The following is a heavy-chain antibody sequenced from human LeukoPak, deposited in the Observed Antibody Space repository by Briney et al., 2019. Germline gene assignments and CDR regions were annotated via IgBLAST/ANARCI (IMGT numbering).Heavy chain of an antibody. D-gene: IGHD1-1*01. CDR1: GFTFSNAW. CDR3: TTRYNWNDGNDY. Sequence: PGGSLRLSCAASGFTFSNAWMNWVRQAPGKGLEWVGRIKSKAYGGTIDYAAPVKGRYTISRDDSKNTLYLQMNSLKTEDTAVYYCTTRYNWNDGNDYWGQGTLVTVSS. V-gene: IGHV3-15*07. J-gene: IGHJ4*02. CDR2: IKSKAYGGTI.